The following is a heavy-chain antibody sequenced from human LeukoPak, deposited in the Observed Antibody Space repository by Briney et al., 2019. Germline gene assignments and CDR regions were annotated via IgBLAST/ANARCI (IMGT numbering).Heavy chain of an antibody. V-gene: IGHV3-21*06. CDR3: ARAGSGRSPDWFDP. CDR1: GFIFSSYS. D-gene: IGHD1-26*01. J-gene: IGHJ5*02. Sequence: GGSLRLSCAASGFIFSSYSMNWVRHAPGKGLEWVSSISSSSSYIYYADSVKGRFTISRDNAKNSLYLQMNSLGAEDTAVYYCARAGSGRSPDWFDPWGQGTLVAVSS. CDR2: ISSSSSYI.